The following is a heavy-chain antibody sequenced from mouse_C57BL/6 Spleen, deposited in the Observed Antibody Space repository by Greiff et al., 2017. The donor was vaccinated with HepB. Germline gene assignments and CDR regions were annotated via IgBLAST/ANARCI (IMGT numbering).Heavy chain of an antibody. CDR2: IYPGSGNT. CDR3: GYYYGSSSYYFDY. Sequence: QVQLKQSGPELVKPGASVKISCKASGYSFTSYYIHWVKQRPGQGLEWIGWIYPGSGNTKYNEKFKGKATLTADTSSSTAYMQLSSLTSEDSAVYYCGYYYGSSSYYFDYWGQGTTLTVSS. J-gene: IGHJ2*01. V-gene: IGHV1-66*01. D-gene: IGHD1-1*01. CDR1: GYSFTSYY.